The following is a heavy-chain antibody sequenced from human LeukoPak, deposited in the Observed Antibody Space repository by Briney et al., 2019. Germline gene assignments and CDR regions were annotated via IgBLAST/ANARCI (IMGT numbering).Heavy chain of an antibody. D-gene: IGHD2-8*01. CDR2: ISSSGSTI. J-gene: IGHJ1*01. CDR1: GFTFSSYE. Sequence: GGSLRLSCAASGFTFSSYEMNWVRQAPGKGLEWVSYISSSGSTIYYADSVKGRFTISRDNAKNSLYLQMNGLRAEDTAVYYCARDDNGASGLFQHWGQGTLVTVSS. CDR3: ARDDNGASGLFQH. V-gene: IGHV3-48*03.